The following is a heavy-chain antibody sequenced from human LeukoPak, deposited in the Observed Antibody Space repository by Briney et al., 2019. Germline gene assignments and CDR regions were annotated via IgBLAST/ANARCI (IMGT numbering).Heavy chain of an antibody. V-gene: IGHV4-4*02. D-gene: IGHD5-18*01. J-gene: IGHJ4*02. CDR3: ARVRDSYGQFDY. Sequence: SETLSLTCAVSGGSISSSNWWSWVRQPPGKGLEWIGEIYHSGSTNYNPSLKSRVTISVDKSKYQFSLKLSSVTAADTAVYYCARVRDSYGQFDYWGQGTLVTVSS. CDR2: IYHSGST. CDR1: GGSISSSNW.